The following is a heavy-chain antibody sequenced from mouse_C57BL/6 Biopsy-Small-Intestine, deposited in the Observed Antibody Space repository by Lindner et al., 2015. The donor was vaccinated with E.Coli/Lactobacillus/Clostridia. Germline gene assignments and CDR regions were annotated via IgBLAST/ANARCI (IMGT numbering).Heavy chain of an antibody. CDR1: GYTFTDYT. CDR2: FYPGSDSL. D-gene: IGHD1-3*01. CDR3: ARHEKSGVLFDY. Sequence: VQLQESGAELVKPGASVKLPCKASGYTFTDYTIHWVKQRSGQGLEWIGWFYPGSDSLKYNEKFRDKATLTADKSSTTVYLELGRLTSEDSAVYFCARHEKSGVLFDYWGQGTTLTVSS. V-gene: IGHV1-62-2*01. J-gene: IGHJ2*01.